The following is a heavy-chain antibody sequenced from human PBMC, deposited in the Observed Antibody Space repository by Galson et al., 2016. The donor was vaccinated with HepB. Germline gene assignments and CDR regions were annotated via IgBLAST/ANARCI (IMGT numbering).Heavy chain of an antibody. Sequence: SLRLSCAASGFIFTDFSMTWLRQAPGKGLEWVSYISTRSTYTDYADSVKGRFTISRDNAKKLIYLQMNRLRAEDTAVYYCARAYSFNQDYYHYGLDVWGQGTTVTVSS. D-gene: IGHD6-13*01. CDR1: GFIFTDFS. V-gene: IGHV3-11*06. J-gene: IGHJ6*02. CDR3: ARAYSFNQDYYHYGLDV. CDR2: ISTRSTYT.